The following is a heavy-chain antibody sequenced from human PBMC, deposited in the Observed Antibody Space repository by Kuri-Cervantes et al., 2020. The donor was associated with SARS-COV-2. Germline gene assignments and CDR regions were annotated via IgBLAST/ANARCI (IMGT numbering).Heavy chain of an antibody. CDR2: ISSSSSYT. J-gene: IGHJ3*02. Sequence: GGSLRLSCAASGFTFSDYYMSWIRQAPGKGLEWVSYISSSSSYTNYADSVKGRFTISRDNAKNSLYLQMNSLRAEDTAVYYCARAPQWVAGDDAFDIWGQGTMVTDSS. CDR1: GFTFSDYY. V-gene: IGHV3-11*05. D-gene: IGHD6-19*01. CDR3: ARAPQWVAGDDAFDI.